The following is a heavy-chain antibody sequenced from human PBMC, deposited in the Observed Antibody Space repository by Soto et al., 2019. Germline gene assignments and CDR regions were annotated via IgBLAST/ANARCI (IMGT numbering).Heavy chain of an antibody. CDR2: IYFGGST. J-gene: IGHJ6*02. D-gene: IGHD2-21*01. CDR1: GGSFGNYY. Sequence: QVQLQESGPGLVKPSETLSLACNVSGGSFGNYYWSWIRQPPGKGLEWIGYIYFGGSTNYNPSLKSRATISIDTSKHQLALRLSSVTAADSAVYYCATGPFVPDNYFYYGVDVWGHGTAVTISS. V-gene: IGHV4-59*01. CDR3: ATGPFVPDNYFYYGVDV.